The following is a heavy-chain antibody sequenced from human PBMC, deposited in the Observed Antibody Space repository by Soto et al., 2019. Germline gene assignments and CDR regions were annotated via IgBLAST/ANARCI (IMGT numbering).Heavy chain of an antibody. Sequence: QVQLVQSGAEVKKPGSSVKVSCKASGDMFSTYTITWMRQAPGRGLEWVGGIIPRSAKSNYAQKFEGRVTITADESTSTAYMVLSSLRSEDTAVYYCAREGLVLVPTTVNSDYYYYAMDVWGQGTTVTVSS. V-gene: IGHV1-69*12. CDR2: IIPRSAKS. CDR3: AREGLVLVPTTVNSDYYYYAMDV. J-gene: IGHJ6*02. CDR1: GDMFSTYT. D-gene: IGHD2-2*01.